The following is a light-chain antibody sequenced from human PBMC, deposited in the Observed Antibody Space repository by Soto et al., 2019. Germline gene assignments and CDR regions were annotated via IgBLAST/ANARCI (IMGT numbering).Light chain of an antibody. CDR2: GAS. CDR3: PQYNNWPPIT. J-gene: IGKJ5*01. V-gene: IGKV3-15*01. Sequence: EIVMTQSPATLSVSPGERATLSCRASQSVSSNLAWYQQKPGQAPRLLIYGASTRATGIPARFSGSGSGTKFTLTISSLQSEDIAVYYCPQYNNWPPITFGQRTRLEIK. CDR1: QSVSSN.